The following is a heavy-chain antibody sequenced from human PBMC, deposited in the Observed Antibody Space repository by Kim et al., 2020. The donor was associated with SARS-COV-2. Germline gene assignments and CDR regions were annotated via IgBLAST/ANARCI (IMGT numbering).Heavy chain of an antibody. CDR1: GFTFSSYA. D-gene: IGHD4-17*01. V-gene: IGHV3-30*04. CDR2: ISYDGSNK. J-gene: IGHJ4*02. Sequence: GGSLRLSCAASGFTFSSYAMHWVRQAPGKGLEWVAVISYDGSNKYYADSVKGRFTISRDNSKNTLYLQMNSLRAEDTAVYYCASWATVTYVGDYWGKGT. CDR3: ASWATVTYVGDY.